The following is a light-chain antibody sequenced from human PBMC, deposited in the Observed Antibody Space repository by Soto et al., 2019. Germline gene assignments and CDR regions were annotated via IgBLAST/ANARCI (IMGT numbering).Light chain of an antibody. J-gene: IGKJ4*01. CDR1: QSISSW. CDR2: DAS. Sequence: DIQMTQSPSTLSASVGDRVTITCRASQSISSWLAWYQQKPGKAPKLLIYDASSLESGVPSRFSGSGSGTEFTRTISSLQPDDFATYYCQQYNSYLPLTFGGGTKVEIK. V-gene: IGKV1-5*01. CDR3: QQYNSYLPLT.